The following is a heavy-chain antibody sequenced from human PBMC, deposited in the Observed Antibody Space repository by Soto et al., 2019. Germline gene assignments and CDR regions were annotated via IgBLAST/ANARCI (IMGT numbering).Heavy chain of an antibody. D-gene: IGHD1-26*01. CDR1: GFTFSDSY. CDR2: IGRSGSPV. V-gene: IGHV3-11*01. CDR3: ARPTRVVGATADY. Sequence: SGGSLRLSCTASGFTFSDSYMGWIRQARGKGLEWLSHIGRSGSPVYYADSVKGRFTISRDDARNPPYLQMHSLRAEDPAVYYCARPTRVVGATADYWDRESLFTISS. J-gene: IGHJ4*02.